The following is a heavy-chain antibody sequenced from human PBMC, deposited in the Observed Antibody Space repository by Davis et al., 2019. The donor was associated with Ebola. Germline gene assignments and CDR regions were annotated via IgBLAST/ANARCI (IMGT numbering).Heavy chain of an antibody. CDR2: IKSKTDGGTT. D-gene: IGHD3-22*01. Sequence: GESLKISCAASGFTFSNAWMSWVRQAPGKGLEWVGRIKSKTDGGTTDYAAPVKGRFTISRDDSKNTLYLQMNSLKTEDTAVYYCTTGKYYYDSSGYYYFDYWGQGTLVTVSS. V-gene: IGHV3-15*01. J-gene: IGHJ4*02. CDR1: GFTFSNAW. CDR3: TTGKYYYDSSGYYYFDY.